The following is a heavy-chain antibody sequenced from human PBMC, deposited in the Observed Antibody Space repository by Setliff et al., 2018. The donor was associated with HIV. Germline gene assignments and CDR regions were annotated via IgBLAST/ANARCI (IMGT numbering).Heavy chain of an antibody. CDR2: ISSSSTYI. D-gene: IGHD3-22*01. CDR3: ATGYFYDSSGYKH. V-gene: IGHV3-21*01. CDR1: GITFINAW. Sequence: GGSLRLSCAASGITFINAWMNWVRQAPGKGLEWVSYISSSSTYIDYADSVKGRFTSSRDNAKNSLYLQMNSLRAEDTAVYYCATGYFYDSSGYKHWGQGTLVTVSS. J-gene: IGHJ4*02.